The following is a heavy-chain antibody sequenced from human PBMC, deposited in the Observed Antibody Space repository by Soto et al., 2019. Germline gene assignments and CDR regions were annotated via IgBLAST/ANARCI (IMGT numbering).Heavy chain of an antibody. J-gene: IGHJ6*02. D-gene: IGHD6-25*01. CDR1: GGSISSYY. Sequence: KASETLSLTCTVSGGSISSYYWSWLRQPPGKGLEWIGYIYYSGSTNYNPSLKSRVTISVDTSKNQFSLKLSSVTAADTAVYYCAKDSSDYYYYGMDVWGQGTTVTVSS. CDR2: IYYSGST. CDR3: AKDSSDYYYYGMDV. V-gene: IGHV4-59*01.